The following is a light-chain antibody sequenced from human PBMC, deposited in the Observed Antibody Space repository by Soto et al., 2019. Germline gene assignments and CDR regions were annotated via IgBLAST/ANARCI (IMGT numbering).Light chain of an antibody. CDR3: QKYSSAPFT. CDR1: QGIRNF. Sequence: DIQMTQSPSSLSASVGDRVTITCRASQGIRNFLAWYQQKPGKVPKLLIYNASTLQTGVPSRFSGSGSGTDFTLTISSLQPEDVAIYYCQKYSSAPFTFGPGTKVDIK. CDR2: NAS. J-gene: IGKJ3*01. V-gene: IGKV1-27*01.